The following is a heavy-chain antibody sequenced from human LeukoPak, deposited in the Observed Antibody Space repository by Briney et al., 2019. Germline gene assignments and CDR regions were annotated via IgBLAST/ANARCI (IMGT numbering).Heavy chain of an antibody. CDR1: GFPFSSHA. CDR2: VSGSGEST. D-gene: IGHD5-18*01. Sequence: GGSLRLSCAASGFPFSSHAMNWVRQAPGRGLEWVSGVSGSGESTYYADSVKGRFTISSDNSKQMLYLQMNSLGAEDTAVYYCARGFTSTALFDYWGQGTLVTVSS. CDR3: ARGFTSTALFDY. J-gene: IGHJ4*02. V-gene: IGHV3-23*01.